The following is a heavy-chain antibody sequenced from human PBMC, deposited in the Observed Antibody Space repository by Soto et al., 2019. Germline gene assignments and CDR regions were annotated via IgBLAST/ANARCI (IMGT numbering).Heavy chain of an antibody. CDR3: ARDLAVGLVDY. D-gene: IGHD6-19*01. Sequence: ALVKVACKASGYSFTSYGSSWVRQAPGQGLEWMGWISAYNGNTNYAQKLQGRVTMTTDTSTSTAYMELRSLRSDDTAVYYCARDLAVGLVDYWGQGTLVTVSS. J-gene: IGHJ4*02. V-gene: IGHV1-18*01. CDR1: GYSFTSYG. CDR2: ISAYNGNT.